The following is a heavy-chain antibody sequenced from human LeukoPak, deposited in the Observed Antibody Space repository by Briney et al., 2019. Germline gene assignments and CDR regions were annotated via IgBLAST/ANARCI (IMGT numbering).Heavy chain of an antibody. CDR3: ARAYYYDSSGYPSGYFQH. V-gene: IGHV3-33*01. CDR2: IWYDGSNK. J-gene: IGHJ1*01. CDR1: GFTFSRYG. Sequence: QPGRSRRLSCAASGFTFSRYGMRWVRQAPGKGLEWVAVIWYDGSNKYYADSVKGRFTISRDNSKNTLYLQMNSLRAEDTAVYYCARAYYYDSSGYPSGYFQHWDQGTLVTVSS. D-gene: IGHD3-22*01.